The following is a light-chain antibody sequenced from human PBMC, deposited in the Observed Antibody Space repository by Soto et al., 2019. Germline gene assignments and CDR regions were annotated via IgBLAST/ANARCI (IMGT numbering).Light chain of an antibody. V-gene: IGKV3-20*01. CDR1: QSVGSGY. Sequence: EIVLTQSPGTLSLSPGERATLSCRASQSVGSGYLAWYQQKPGQAPRLLIYGASTWATGVPDRFSGSGSGTDFTLTISSLEPEDFAVYYCQRHGSSPRTFGQGTRVDFK. CDR3: QRHGSSPRT. CDR2: GAS. J-gene: IGKJ1*01.